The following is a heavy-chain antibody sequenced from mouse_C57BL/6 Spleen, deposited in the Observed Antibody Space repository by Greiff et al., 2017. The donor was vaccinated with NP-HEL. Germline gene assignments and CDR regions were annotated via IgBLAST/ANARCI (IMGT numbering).Heavy chain of an antibody. CDR1: GFTFSDYG. CDR3: ARRGYYYGSSPYAMDY. CDR2: ISNLAYSI. Sequence: EVKLVESGGGLVQPGGSLKLSCAASGFTFSDYGMAWVRQAPRKGPEWVAFISNLAYSIYYADTVTGRFTISRENAKNTLYLEMSSLRSEDTAMYYCARRGYYYGSSPYAMDYWGQGTSVTVSS. J-gene: IGHJ4*01. V-gene: IGHV5-15*01. D-gene: IGHD1-1*01.